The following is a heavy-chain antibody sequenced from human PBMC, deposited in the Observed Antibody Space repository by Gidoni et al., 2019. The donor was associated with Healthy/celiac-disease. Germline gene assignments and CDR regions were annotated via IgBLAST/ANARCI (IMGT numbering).Heavy chain of an antibody. J-gene: IGHJ4*02. CDR1: GLTFSSYA. CDR2: ISGSGGNP. D-gene: IGHD2-15*01. Sequence: EVQLLESGGGLVQTGGSLRLSCAAYGLTFSSYAMSRVRQAPGKGLECVSAISGSGGNPYYADYVKGLFTISRDNSKNTLYLQMNSLRAEDTAVYYCAKERWAVVVAFDYWGQGTLVTVSS. V-gene: IGHV3-23*01. CDR3: AKERWAVVVAFDY.